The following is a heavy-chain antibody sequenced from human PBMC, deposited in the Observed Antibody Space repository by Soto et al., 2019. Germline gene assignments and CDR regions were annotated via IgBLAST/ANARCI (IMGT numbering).Heavy chain of an antibody. CDR3: ANGRATYGLLTHDY. V-gene: IGHV3-23*01. CDR1: GFSFRNYA. D-gene: IGHD3-9*01. Sequence: EVQLLESGGGLVQPGGSLRLSCAASGFSFRNYAMCWVRQAPGKGLEWISTLTGSSSNTYYADSVKGRFAISRDNSRNTLYLQMHSLTAEDTAVYYCANGRATYGLLTHDYWGQGTLVTVSS. J-gene: IGHJ4*02. CDR2: LTGSSSNT.